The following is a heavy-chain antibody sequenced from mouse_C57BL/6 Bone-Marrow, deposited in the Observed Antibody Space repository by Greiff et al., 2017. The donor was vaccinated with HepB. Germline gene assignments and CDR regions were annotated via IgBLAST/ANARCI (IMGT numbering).Heavy chain of an antibody. D-gene: IGHD1-1*01. CDR3: ARGITTVVARGYAMDY. V-gene: IGHV1-54*01. Sequence: QVQLQQSGAELVRPGTSVKVSCKASGYAFTNYLIEWVKQRPGQGLEWIGVINPGSGGTNYNEKFKGKATLTADKSSSTAYMQLSSLTSEDSAVYFCARGITTVVARGYAMDYWGQGTSVTVSS. J-gene: IGHJ4*01. CDR2: INPGSGGT. CDR1: GYAFTNYL.